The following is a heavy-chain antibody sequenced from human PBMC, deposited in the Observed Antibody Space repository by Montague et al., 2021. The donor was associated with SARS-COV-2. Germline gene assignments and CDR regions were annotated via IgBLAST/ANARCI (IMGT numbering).Heavy chain of an antibody. CDR2: MNPNSGDT. Sequence: SVKVCCKASGYTFIAFYIHWVRQVPGQGLEWMGWMNPNSGDTRYAHKFEGRVTMTRDTSISTAYMELRSLKSDDTAVYYCARLEGSGSYWFDPWGLGTLVTVSS. CDR1: GYTFIAFY. V-gene: IGHV1-2*07. CDR3: ARLEGSGSYWFDP. J-gene: IGHJ5*02. D-gene: IGHD3-10*01.